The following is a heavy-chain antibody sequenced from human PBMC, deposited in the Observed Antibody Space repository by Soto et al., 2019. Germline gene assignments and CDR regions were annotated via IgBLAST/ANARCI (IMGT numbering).Heavy chain of an antibody. Sequence: EVQLVESGGGLVQPGGSLRLSCAASGFTFSSYWMHWVRQAPGKGLVWVSRINSDGSSTSYADSVKGRFTISRDNAKNKLYRQMNSLRAADTAVYYCARVRRGYSSGWYTPHYGMDVWGQGTTVTVSS. D-gene: IGHD6-19*01. V-gene: IGHV3-74*01. CDR1: GFTFSSYW. CDR2: INSDGSST. J-gene: IGHJ6*02. CDR3: ARVRRGYSSGWYTPHYGMDV.